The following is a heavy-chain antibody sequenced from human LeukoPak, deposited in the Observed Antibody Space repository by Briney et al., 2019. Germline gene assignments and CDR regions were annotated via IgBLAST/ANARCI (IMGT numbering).Heavy chain of an antibody. CDR3: ARLKDAVTTFDN. Sequence: AGGSLRLSCAASGFIFSSRWMSWVRQAPGKGLEYVASINQGGNDKRYADSVKGRFTISRDNAKNSLSLQLNSPTAEDTAMYYCARLKDAVTTFDNWGQGTLVTVSS. J-gene: IGHJ4*02. CDR1: GFIFSSRW. V-gene: IGHV3-7*01. CDR2: INQGGNDK. D-gene: IGHD4-17*01.